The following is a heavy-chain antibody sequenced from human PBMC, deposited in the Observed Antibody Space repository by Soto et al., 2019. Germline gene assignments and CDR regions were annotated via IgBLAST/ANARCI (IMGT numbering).Heavy chain of an antibody. CDR3: ARNYYYDSGGYYQGKNY. Sequence: ASVKVSCKASGYTFTSYYMHWVRQAPGQGLEWMGIINPSGGSTSYAQKFQGRVTMTRDTSTSTVYMELSSLRSEDTAVYYYARNYYYDSGGYYQGKNYGAQGTLFTVS. V-gene: IGHV1-46*01. D-gene: IGHD3-22*01. J-gene: IGHJ4*02. CDR2: INPSGGST. CDR1: GYTFTSYY.